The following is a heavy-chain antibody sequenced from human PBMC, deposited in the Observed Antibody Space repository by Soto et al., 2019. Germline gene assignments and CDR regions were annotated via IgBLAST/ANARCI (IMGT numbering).Heavy chain of an antibody. CDR2: IYPGDSDT. CDR1: GYSFTSYW. Sequence: PGESLKISCKGSGYSFTSYWIGWVRQMPGKGLEWMGIIYPGDSDTRYSPSFQGQVTISADKSISTAYLQWSSLKASDTAMYYCARSPYCSGGSRYFDYWGQGTLVTVSS. J-gene: IGHJ4*02. D-gene: IGHD2-15*01. CDR3: ARSPYCSGGSRYFDY. V-gene: IGHV5-51*01.